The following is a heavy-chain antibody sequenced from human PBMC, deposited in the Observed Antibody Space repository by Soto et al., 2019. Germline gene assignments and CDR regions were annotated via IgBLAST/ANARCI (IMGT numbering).Heavy chain of an antibody. Sequence: SGPTLVNPTQTLTLTCTFSGFSLSTSGMRVSWIRQPPGKALEWLARIDWDDDKFYSTSLKTRLTIPKDTSKNQVVLTMTNMDPVDTATYYCARTQYYGMDVWGQGTTVTVSS. CDR3: ARTQYYGMDV. CDR2: IDWDDDK. J-gene: IGHJ6*02. CDR1: GFSLSTSGMR. V-gene: IGHV2-70*04.